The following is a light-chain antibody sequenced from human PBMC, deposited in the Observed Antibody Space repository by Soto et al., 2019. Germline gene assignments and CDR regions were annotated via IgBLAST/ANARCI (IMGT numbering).Light chain of an antibody. CDR2: DAS. J-gene: IGKJ4*01. CDR3: QQRSNWPA. V-gene: IGKV3-11*01. Sequence: EIVLTQSPATLSLSPGERATLSCRASQSVSSHLAWFQQRPGQAPRLLIYDASNRATGIPARFSGRGSGTDLTLTISSLEPEDFAVYYCQQRSNWPAFGGGTEVDIK. CDR1: QSVSSH.